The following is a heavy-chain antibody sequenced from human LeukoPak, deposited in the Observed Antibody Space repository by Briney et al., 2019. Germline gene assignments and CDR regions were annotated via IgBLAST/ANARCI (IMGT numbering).Heavy chain of an antibody. V-gene: IGHV3-30*04. J-gene: IGHJ1*01. D-gene: IGHD6-13*01. CDR1: GFTFSSYA. Sequence: PGRSLRLSCAASGFTFSSYAMHWVRQAPGKGLEWVAVISYDGSNKYYADSVKGRFTISRDNSKNTLYLQMNSLRAEDTAVYYCAKDIISGYSSRPQHWGQGTLVTVSS. CDR3: AKDIISGYSSRPQH. CDR2: ISYDGSNK.